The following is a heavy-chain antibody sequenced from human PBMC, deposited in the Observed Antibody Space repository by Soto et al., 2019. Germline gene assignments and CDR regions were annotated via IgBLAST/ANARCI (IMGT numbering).Heavy chain of an antibody. J-gene: IGHJ5*02. V-gene: IGHV3-64D*06. CDR3: VKEGTMAPRYWFGA. CDR1: GFTFSSFL. CDR2: ISDSGGST. D-gene: IGHD3-3*01. Sequence: DVQLVESGGGLIQPGGSLRLSCSGSGFTFSSFLMHWVRQAPGKGLEYVAGISDSGGSTYYADSVQGRFTISRDSSTLYLQMSGLRPEDTALYYCVKEGTMAPRYWFGAWGQGTSSPSPQ.